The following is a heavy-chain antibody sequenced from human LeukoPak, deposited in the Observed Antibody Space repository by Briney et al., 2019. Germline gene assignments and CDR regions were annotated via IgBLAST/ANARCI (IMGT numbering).Heavy chain of an antibody. CDR1: GFTFSDYY. Sequence: GGSLRLSCAASGFTFSDYYMSWIRQAPGKGLEWVSYISSSGSTIYYADSVKGRFTISRDNAKNSLYLQMNSLRAEDTAVYYCARDSLRTTSYYYYGMDVWGQGTTVTVSS. CDR3: ARDSLRTTSYYYYGMDV. CDR2: ISSSGSTI. D-gene: IGHD4-17*01. V-gene: IGHV3-11*01. J-gene: IGHJ6*02.